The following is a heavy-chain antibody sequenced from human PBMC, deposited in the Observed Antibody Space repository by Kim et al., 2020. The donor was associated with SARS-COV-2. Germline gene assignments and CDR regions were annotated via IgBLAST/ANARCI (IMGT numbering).Heavy chain of an antibody. Sequence: SVKVSCKASGGTFSSYAISWVRQAPGQGLEWMGRIIPILGIANYAQKFQGRVTITADKSTSTAYMELSSLRSEDTAVYYCAREHYGFWSGYGSEGRFDYGGQGTLVTVSS. CDR2: IIPILGIA. CDR1: GGTFSSYA. CDR3: AREHYGFWSGYGSEGRFDY. J-gene: IGHJ4*02. D-gene: IGHD3-3*01. V-gene: IGHV1-69*04.